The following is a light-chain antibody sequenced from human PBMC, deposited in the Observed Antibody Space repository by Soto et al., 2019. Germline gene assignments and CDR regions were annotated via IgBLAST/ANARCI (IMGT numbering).Light chain of an antibody. CDR1: SSNIGAGCD. CDR3: QSYDSSLSGSGV. J-gene: IGLJ1*01. Sequence: QAVVTQPPSVSGAPGQRVTISCTGSSSNIGAGCDVHWYQQLPGTAPKLLIYGNSNRPSGVPDRFSGSKSGTSASLAITGLQAEDEADYYCQSYDSSLSGSGVFGTGTKLTVL. V-gene: IGLV1-40*01. CDR2: GNS.